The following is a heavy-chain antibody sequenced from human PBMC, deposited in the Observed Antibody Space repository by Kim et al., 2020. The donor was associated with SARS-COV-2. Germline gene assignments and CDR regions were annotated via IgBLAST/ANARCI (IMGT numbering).Heavy chain of an antibody. Sequence: TNDSPSLKSRVTISADTSKNQVSLKLSSVSAADTAVYYCARELGHGGNSDFWGQGTLVTVS. V-gene: IGHV4-4*08. CDR3: ARELGHGGNSDF. D-gene: IGHD2-15*01. CDR2: T. J-gene: IGHJ4*02.